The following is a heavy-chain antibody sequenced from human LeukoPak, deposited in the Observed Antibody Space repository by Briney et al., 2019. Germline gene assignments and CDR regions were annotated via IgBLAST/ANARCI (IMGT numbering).Heavy chain of an antibody. CDR1: GFTFSSYA. V-gene: IGHV3-23*01. CDR2: LYARGGNT. CDR3: ARDLGDSGYYHPWYFDS. J-gene: IGHJ4*02. D-gene: IGHD3-3*01. Sequence: GGSLRLSCAAPGFTFSSYAMSWVRQAPGKGLEWVSALYARGGNTYYSDSVKGRFTISRDNSKNTLYLQMDNLRAEDTAVYYCARDLGDSGYYHPWYFDSWGRGALVTVSS.